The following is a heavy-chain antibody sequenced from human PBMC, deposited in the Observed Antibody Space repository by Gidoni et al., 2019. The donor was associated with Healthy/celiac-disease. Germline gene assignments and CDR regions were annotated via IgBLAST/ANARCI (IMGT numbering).Heavy chain of an antibody. J-gene: IGHJ4*02. CDR2: IIPIFVTA. Sequence: QVQLVQSGAEVTQPGSSVKVSCKASGGPFSSYAVSWVRQAPGPGLEWMGGIIPIFVTAKHEQKVQGRVTITADESTSTAYMELSSLRSEDTAGYYCARDGSGWTGDDYWGQGTLVTVSS. CDR3: ARDGSGWTGDDY. V-gene: IGHV1-69*01. D-gene: IGHD6-19*01. CDR1: GGPFSSYA.